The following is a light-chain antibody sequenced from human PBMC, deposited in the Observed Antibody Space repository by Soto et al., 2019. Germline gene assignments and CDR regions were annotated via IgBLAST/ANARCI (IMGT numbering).Light chain of an antibody. J-gene: IGKJ4*01. V-gene: IGKV3-11*01. CDR3: QQRTNWPLT. CDR1: QSVTSH. Sequence: EIVLIQSPATLSLSPGERATLSCRASQSVTSHLAWYQQKPGQAPRLLIYDATNRATGIPARFSGSGSETDFTLTISSLEPEDFAVYYCQQRTNWPLTFGGGTKVDIK. CDR2: DAT.